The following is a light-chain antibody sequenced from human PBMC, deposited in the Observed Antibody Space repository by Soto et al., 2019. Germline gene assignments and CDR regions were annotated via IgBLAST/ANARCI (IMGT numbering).Light chain of an antibody. J-gene: IGKJ4*01. V-gene: IGKV3D-15*01. CDR2: DAS. Sequence: EVVMTQSPATLSVSPGEGVTLSCRANQGIGDTLAWYQQKHGQAPRLLIYDASNRATGIPARFSGSGSGTDFTLTITGLQPEDFATYYCHQSYETPHTFGGGTKVDIK. CDR1: QGIGDT. CDR3: HQSYETPHT.